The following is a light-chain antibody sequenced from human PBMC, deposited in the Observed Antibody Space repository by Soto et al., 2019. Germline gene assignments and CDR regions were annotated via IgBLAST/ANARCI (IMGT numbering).Light chain of an antibody. CDR1: QGISHY. CDR3: QKYNSAPRT. Sequence: DIQMTQSPSSLSASVGDRITISCRASQGISHYSAWYQQRPGRVPKLLIYGASILFSGVPSRFSGSGSGTDFTLTISRLQPEDVATYYCQKYNSAPRTFGQGTRVEI. J-gene: IGKJ1*01. V-gene: IGKV1-27*01. CDR2: GAS.